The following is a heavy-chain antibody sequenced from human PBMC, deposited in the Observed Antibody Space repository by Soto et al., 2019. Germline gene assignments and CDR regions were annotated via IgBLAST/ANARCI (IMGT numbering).Heavy chain of an antibody. Sequence: GGSLRLSCAASGFTFSSYSMNWVRQAPGKGLEWVSSISSSSSYIYYADSVKGRFTISRDNAKNSLYLQMNSLRAEDTAVYYCARDRSGWPTLEDYWGQGTLVTVSS. CDR2: ISSSSSYI. D-gene: IGHD6-19*01. V-gene: IGHV3-21*01. CDR1: GFTFSSYS. CDR3: ARDRSGWPTLEDY. J-gene: IGHJ4*02.